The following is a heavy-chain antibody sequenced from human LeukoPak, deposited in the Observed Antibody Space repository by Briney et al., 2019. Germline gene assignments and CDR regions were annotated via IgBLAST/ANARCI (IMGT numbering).Heavy chain of an antibody. CDR1: GFTFSDYY. V-gene: IGHV3-11*04. D-gene: IGHD2-21*02. J-gene: IGHJ4*02. Sequence: PGGSLRLSCAASGFTFSDYYMSWIRQAPGKGLEWVSSISSSSSSMYYADSVKGRFTISRDNAKNSLYLQMNNLRAEDTAVYYCARLTRTYCGGDCSLDYWGQGTLVTVSS. CDR2: ISSSSSSM. CDR3: ARLTRTYCGGDCSLDY.